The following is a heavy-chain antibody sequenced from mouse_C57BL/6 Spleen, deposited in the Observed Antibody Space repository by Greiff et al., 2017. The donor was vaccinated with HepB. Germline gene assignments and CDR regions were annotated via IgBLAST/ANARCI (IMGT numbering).Heavy chain of an antibody. D-gene: IGHD3-2*02. CDR3: ARSTAQAPFAY. V-gene: IGHV1-26*01. CDR2: INPNNGGT. J-gene: IGHJ3*01. CDR1: GYTFTDYY. Sequence: EVQLQQSGPELVKPGASVKISCKASGYTFTDYYMNWVKQSHGKSLEWIGDINPNNGGTSYNQKFKGKATLTVDKSPSTAYMELRSLTSEDSAVYYCARSTAQAPFAYWGQGTLVTVSA.